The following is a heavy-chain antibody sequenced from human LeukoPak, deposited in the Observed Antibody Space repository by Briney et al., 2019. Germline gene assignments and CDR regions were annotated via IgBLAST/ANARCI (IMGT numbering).Heavy chain of an antibody. CDR1: AFTFPYKH. J-gene: IGHJ6*02. V-gene: IGHV3-49*02. CDR3: TRGPIQQWLYYGMDV. CDR2: INSKTNGGTT. Sequence: QPRRSLSPPFPAYAFTFPYKHNTYVPTAPANPHTRVALINSKTNGGTTEYAASVKGTFTISRDDSKSIAYLQMNSLKTEDTAVYYCTRGPIQQWLYYGMDVWGQGTTATVSS. D-gene: IGHD5-18*01.